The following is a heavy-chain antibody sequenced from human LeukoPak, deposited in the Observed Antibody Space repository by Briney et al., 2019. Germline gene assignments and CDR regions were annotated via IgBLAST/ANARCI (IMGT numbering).Heavy chain of an antibody. CDR2: INHNGII. V-gene: IGHV4-34*01. J-gene: IGHJ4*02. CDR3: AREGGPYRPLDY. Sequence: PSETLSLTCDVYAGSFSGYCWSWIRQSPGMRLEWIGEINHNGIINFNASLESRVTISVDTSKNQFSLKLSSVTAADTAVYYCAREGGPYRPLDYSGQGTLVTVSS. CDR1: AGSFSGYC.